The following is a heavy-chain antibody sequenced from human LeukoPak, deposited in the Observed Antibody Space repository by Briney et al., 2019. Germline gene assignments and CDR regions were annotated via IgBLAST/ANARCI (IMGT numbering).Heavy chain of an antibody. Sequence: GGSLRLSCAASGFTFSSYAMHWVRQAPGKGLEWVAVISYDGSNKYHTDSVQGRFTISRDNSKNTLYLQMNSLRAEDTAVYYCARDLDALYYFDYWGQGTLVTVSP. V-gene: IGHV3-30-3*01. CDR1: GFTFSSYA. CDR3: ARDLDALYYFDY. CDR2: ISYDGSNK. J-gene: IGHJ4*02. D-gene: IGHD1-1*01.